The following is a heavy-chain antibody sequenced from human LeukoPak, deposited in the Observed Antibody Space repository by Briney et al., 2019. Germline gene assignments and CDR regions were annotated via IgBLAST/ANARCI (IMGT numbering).Heavy chain of an antibody. D-gene: IGHD1/OR15-1a*01. CDR1: GGSISSSNYY. Sequence: SETLSLTCTVSGGSISSSNYYWGWIRQPPGKGLEWIGNIYYSGSTYYNPTLKSRVTMSVDTSKNQFSLKLSSVTAANTAVYYCARLPYLTRPFDYWGQGSLVTVSS. J-gene: IGHJ4*02. V-gene: IGHV4-39*07. CDR3: ARLPYLTRPFDY. CDR2: IYYSGST.